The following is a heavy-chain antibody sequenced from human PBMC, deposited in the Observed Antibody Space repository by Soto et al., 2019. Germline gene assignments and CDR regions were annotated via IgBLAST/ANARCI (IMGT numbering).Heavy chain of an antibody. CDR3: ARGCSGGSCYRRDAFDI. CDR1: GGTFSSYA. D-gene: IGHD2-15*01. Sequence: QVQLVQSGAEVKKPGSSVKVSCKASGGTFSSYAISWVRQAPGQGLEWMGGIIPIFGTANYAQKFQGRVTITADESTSTVYMELSSLRSEDTAVYYCARGCSGGSCYRRDAFDIWGQGTMVTVSS. J-gene: IGHJ3*02. CDR2: IIPIFGTA. V-gene: IGHV1-69*01.